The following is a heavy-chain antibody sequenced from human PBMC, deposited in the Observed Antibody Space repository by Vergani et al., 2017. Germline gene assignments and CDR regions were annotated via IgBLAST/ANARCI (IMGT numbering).Heavy chain of an antibody. CDR2: ISSSSSYI. Sequence: EVQLVESGGGLVQPGGSLRLSCAASGFTFSSYSMNWVRQAPGKGLEWVSSISSSSSYIYYADSVKGRFTISRDNAKNSLYLQMNSLRAEDTAVYYCARGSSPVGGATLDYWGQGTLVTVSS. V-gene: IGHV3-21*01. CDR1: GFTFSSYS. J-gene: IGHJ4*02. D-gene: IGHD1-26*01. CDR3: ARGSSPVGGATLDY.